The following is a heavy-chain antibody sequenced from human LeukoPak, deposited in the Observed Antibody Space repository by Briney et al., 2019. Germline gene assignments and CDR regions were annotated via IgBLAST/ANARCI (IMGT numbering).Heavy chain of an antibody. J-gene: IGHJ4*02. Sequence: GGSLRLSCAASGFTFSDYYMSWIRQAPGKGLEWVSYISSSGSTIYYADSVKGRFTISRDNAKNSLYLQMNSLRAEDTAVYYCAKDAAQRFLEWLSFFDYWGQGTLVTVSS. CDR3: AKDAAQRFLEWLSFFDY. D-gene: IGHD3-3*01. CDR1: GFTFSDYY. V-gene: IGHV3-11*01. CDR2: ISSSGSTI.